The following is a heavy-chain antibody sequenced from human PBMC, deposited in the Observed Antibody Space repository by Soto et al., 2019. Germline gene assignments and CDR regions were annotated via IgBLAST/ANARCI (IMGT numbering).Heavy chain of an antibody. J-gene: IGHJ6*03. CDR1: GFTFSSYA. Sequence: TGRSLRLSCAVSGFTFSSYAISWVRQAPGKGLEWVSTISDSGSTYYADSVKGRFTISRDISKNTLYVQMSSLRAEDTAVYYCAKGGEGYCSGTSCLYHMDAWGKGTTVTVSS. D-gene: IGHD2-15*01. CDR3: AKGGEGYCSGTSCLYHMDA. V-gene: IGHV3-23*01. CDR2: ISDSGST.